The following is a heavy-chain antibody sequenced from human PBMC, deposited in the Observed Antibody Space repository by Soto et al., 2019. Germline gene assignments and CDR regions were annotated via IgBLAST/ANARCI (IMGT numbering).Heavy chain of an antibody. CDR2: ISAYNGNT. CDR1: GYTFTSYG. J-gene: IGHJ4*02. CDR3: ARTYDFWSGYYYLDY. Sequence: ASVKVSCKASGYTFTSYGISWVRQAPGQGLEWMGWISAYNGNTNYAQKLQGRVTMTTDTSTSTAYMELRSLRSDDTAVYYCARTYDFWSGYYYLDYWGQGTLVTVSS. V-gene: IGHV1-18*01. D-gene: IGHD3-3*01.